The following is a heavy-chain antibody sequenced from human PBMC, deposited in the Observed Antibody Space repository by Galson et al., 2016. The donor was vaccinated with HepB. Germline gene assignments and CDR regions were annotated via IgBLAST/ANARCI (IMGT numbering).Heavy chain of an antibody. Sequence: PALVKPTQTLTLTCTFSGFSLNTSGMCVSWIRQPPGKALEWLALIDWEDDKYYSTSLKTRLTISKDTSKNQVVLKVTNMDTVDTATDYRARIRRWGKDYFDYWGQGTLVTGSS. CDR1: GFSLNTSGMC. D-gene: IGHD7-27*01. V-gene: IGHV2-70*01. CDR2: IDWEDDK. CDR3: ARIRRWGKDYFDY. J-gene: IGHJ4*02.